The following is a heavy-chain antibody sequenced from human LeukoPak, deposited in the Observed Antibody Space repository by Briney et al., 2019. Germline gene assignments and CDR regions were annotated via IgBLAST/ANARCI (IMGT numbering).Heavy chain of an antibody. V-gene: IGHV4-59*01. Sequence: PSETLSLTCTVSGGSIFSYYWSWIRQPPGKGLEWMGYIYYSGSTNYNPSLKSRVTISVDTSKNQFSLKVTSVTAADTAVYYCARDRRAGQSGYWFDPWGQGTLVTVSS. CDR3: ARDRRAGQSGYWFDP. CDR1: GGSIFSYY. D-gene: IGHD3-22*01. CDR2: IYYSGST. J-gene: IGHJ5*02.